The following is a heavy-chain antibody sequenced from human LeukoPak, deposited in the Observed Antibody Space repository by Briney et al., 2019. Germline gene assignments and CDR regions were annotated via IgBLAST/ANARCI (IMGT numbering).Heavy chain of an antibody. CDR3: ARAYYDILTGYPGHIDY. CDR1: GFTFSSYA. J-gene: IGHJ4*02. V-gene: IGHV3-30*04. D-gene: IGHD3-9*01. Sequence: PGRSLRLSCAASGFTFSSYAMHWVRQAPGKGLEWVAVISYDGSNKYYADSVKGRFTISRDNSKNTLYLQMNSLGAEDTAVYYCARAYYDILTGYPGHIDYWGQGTLVTVSS. CDR2: ISYDGSNK.